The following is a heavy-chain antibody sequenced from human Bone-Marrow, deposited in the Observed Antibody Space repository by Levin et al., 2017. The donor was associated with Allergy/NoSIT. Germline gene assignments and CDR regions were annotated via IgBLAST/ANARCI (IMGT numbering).Heavy chain of an antibody. J-gene: IGHJ4*02. CDR1: GFAFEDFA. Sequence: LTCVVSGFAFEDFAMHWVRQAPGKGLEWVSGVSWNSGTIAYADSVKGRFTVSRENAKNSLYLQMDSLRTEDTAFYYCADGRYYDFWSGYFRFWSQGSLVTVSS. V-gene: IGHV3-9*01. CDR2: VSWNSGTI. D-gene: IGHD3-3*01. CDR3: ADGRYYDFWSGYFRF.